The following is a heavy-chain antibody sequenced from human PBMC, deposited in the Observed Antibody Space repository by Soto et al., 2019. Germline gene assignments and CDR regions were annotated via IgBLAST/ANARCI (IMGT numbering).Heavy chain of an antibody. CDR1: GYTFTSYD. Sequence: QVQLVQSGAEVKKPGASVKVSCKASGYTFTSYDINWVRQATGQGLEWMGWMNPNSGNTVYAPKYQGRVTMTRNTCISTANKEISSIRTEKTDVYYCENCHEGCFYYWVQRTMVTVSS. J-gene: IGHJ4*02. CDR2: MNPNSGNT. CDR3: ENCHEGCFYY. D-gene: IGHD2-21*02. V-gene: IGHV1-8*01.